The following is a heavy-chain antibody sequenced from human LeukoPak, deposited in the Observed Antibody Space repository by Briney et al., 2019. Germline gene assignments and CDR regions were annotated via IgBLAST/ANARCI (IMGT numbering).Heavy chain of an antibody. CDR3: ARGLGLHYYGSGSSHRPLDY. V-gene: IGHV4-34*01. CDR2: INHSGST. J-gene: IGHJ4*02. CDR1: GGSFSGYY. D-gene: IGHD3-10*01. Sequence: PSETLSLTCAVYGGSFSGYYWSWIRRPPGKGLEWIGEINHSGSTNYNPSLKSRVTISVDTSKNQFSLKLSSVTAADTAVYYCARGLGLHYYGSGSSHRPLDYWGQGTLVTVSS.